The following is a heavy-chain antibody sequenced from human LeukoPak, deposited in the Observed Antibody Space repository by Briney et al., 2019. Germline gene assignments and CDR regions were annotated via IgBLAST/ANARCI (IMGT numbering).Heavy chain of an antibody. D-gene: IGHD2-2*01. CDR1: GGSISSDAYY. J-gene: IGHJ6*02. CDR3: AGGYQLLFSHGMDV. Sequence: PSETLSLTCIVSGGSISSDAYYWAWIRQPPGKGLEWIGSIYYSGSTYYNPSLKSRVTISVDTSKNQFSLKLSSVTAADTAVYYCAGGYQLLFSHGMDVWGQGTTVTVSS. CDR2: IYYSGST. V-gene: IGHV4-39*01.